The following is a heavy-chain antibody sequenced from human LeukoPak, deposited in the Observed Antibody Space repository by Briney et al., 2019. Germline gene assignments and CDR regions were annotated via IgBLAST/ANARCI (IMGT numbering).Heavy chain of an antibody. J-gene: IGHJ4*02. V-gene: IGHV3-73*01. CDR1: GFTFSGST. CDR3: AKDLTGSQRGRYFDY. D-gene: IGHD7-27*01. CDR2: IRSKANNYAT. Sequence: GGSLRLSCAASGFTFSGSTIHWVRQASGEGLEWVGRIRSKANNYATAYATSVKGRFTLSRDDSNNTAYLQMNSLKTEDTAVYYCAKDLTGSQRGRYFDYWGQGTLVTVSS.